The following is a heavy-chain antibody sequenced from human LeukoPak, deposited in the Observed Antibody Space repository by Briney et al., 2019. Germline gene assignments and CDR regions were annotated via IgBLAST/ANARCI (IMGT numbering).Heavy chain of an antibody. CDR1: GGSISSYY. J-gene: IGHJ6*03. CDR3: ARAQGQWIQLPAYYYMDV. V-gene: IGHV4-59*01. CDR2: TYYSGST. Sequence: PSETLSLTCTVSGGSISSYYWSWIRQPPGKGLEWIGYTYYSGSTNYNPSLKSRVTIPVDTSKNQFSLKLSSVTAADTAVYYCARAQGQWIQLPAYYYMDVWGKGTTVTISS. D-gene: IGHD5-18*01.